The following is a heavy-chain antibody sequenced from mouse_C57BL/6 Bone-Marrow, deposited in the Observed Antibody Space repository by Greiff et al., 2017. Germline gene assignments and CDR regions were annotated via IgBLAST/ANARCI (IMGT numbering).Heavy chain of an antibody. CDR2: IDPENGDT. CDR3: TTGYDGPWFAY. CDR1: GFNIKDDY. D-gene: IGHD2-12*01. V-gene: IGHV14-4*01. Sequence: EVQLQQSGAELVRPGASVTLSCTASGFNIKDDYMHWVKQRPEQGLEWIGWIDPENGDTEYASKFQGKATITADTSSNTAYLQLSSLTSEDTAVYYCTTGYDGPWFAYWGQGTLVTVSA. J-gene: IGHJ3*01.